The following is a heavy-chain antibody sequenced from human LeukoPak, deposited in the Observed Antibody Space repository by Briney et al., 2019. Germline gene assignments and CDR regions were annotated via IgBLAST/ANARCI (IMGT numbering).Heavy chain of an antibody. D-gene: IGHD3-10*01. Sequence: GGSLRLSCAASGFTFSSYGMHWVRQAPGKGLEWVAFIRYDGSNKYYADSVKGRFTISRDNSKNTIYLQMNSLRAEDTAVYYCAKKILGISYCFDYWGQGTLVTVSS. J-gene: IGHJ4*02. V-gene: IGHV3-30*02. CDR2: IRYDGSNK. CDR3: AKKILGISYCFDY. CDR1: GFTFSSYG.